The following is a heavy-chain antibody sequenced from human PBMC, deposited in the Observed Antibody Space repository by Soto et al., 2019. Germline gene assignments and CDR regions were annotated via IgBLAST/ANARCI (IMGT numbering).Heavy chain of an antibody. CDR3: ARDLYFYDRSGFLPDY. CDR1: GYTFSTFA. J-gene: IGHJ4*02. V-gene: IGHV1-3*01. CDR2: IFDGNDDT. D-gene: IGHD3-22*01. Sequence: QVQLVQSGAEVRKPGASVKVSCKASGYTFSTFAMHWVRQAPGERLEWMGWIFDGNDDTKYLERFHDRVTITRETSANTVYMELSSLRSEDTAVYYCARDLYFYDRSGFLPDYWGQGTLVTVSS.